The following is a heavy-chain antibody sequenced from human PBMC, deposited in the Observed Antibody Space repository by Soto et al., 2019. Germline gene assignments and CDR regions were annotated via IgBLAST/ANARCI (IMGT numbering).Heavy chain of an antibody. D-gene: IGHD2-15*01. CDR2: ISAYNGNT. Sequence: ASVKVSCKASGYTFTSYGISWVRQAPGQGLEWMGWISAYNGNTNYAQKLQGRVTMTTDTSTSTAYMELRSLRSDDTAVYYCALVVVAATPPYFDYWGQGTLVTVSS. CDR3: ALVVVAATPPYFDY. V-gene: IGHV1-18*01. CDR1: GYTFTSYG. J-gene: IGHJ4*02.